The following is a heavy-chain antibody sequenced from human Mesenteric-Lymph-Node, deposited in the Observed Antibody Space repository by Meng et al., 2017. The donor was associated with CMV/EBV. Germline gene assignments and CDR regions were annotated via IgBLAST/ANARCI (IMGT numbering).Heavy chain of an antibody. CDR1: GFTFSSYA. V-gene: IGHV3-30-3*01. Sequence: GESLKISCAASGFTFSSYAMHWVRQAPGKGLEWVAVISYDGSNKYYADSVKGRFTISRDNSKNTLYLQMNSLRAEDTAVYYCARAVVVPAAILSYYYYGMDVWGQGTTVTVSS. J-gene: IGHJ6*02. D-gene: IGHD2-2*02. CDR2: ISYDGSNK. CDR3: ARAVVVPAAILSYYYYGMDV.